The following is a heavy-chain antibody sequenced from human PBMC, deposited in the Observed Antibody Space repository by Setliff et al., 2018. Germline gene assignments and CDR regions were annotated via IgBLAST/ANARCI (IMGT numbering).Heavy chain of an antibody. CDR2: ISRGGNTI. D-gene: IGHD1-26*01. CDR1: GFTFSDYY. V-gene: IGHV3-11*04. J-gene: IGHJ3*02. CDR3: ARRMWELRSDAFDI. Sequence: PGGSLRLSCAASGFTFSDYYMTWIRQAPGKGLEWVSYISRGGNTIYYADSVKGRFTISRDNARDSLFLQMNTLRAEDTAVYYCARRMWELRSDAFDIWGQGTMVTVSS.